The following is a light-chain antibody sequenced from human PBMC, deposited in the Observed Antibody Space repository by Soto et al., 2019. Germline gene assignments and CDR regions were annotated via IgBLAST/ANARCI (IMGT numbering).Light chain of an antibody. CDR1: QSISRSD. CDR3: QQYGTSPT. J-gene: IGKJ4*01. V-gene: IGKV3-20*01. Sequence: EIVLTQSPGTVSLSPGESATLSCRASQSISRSDLAWYQHRPGQSPRLLIYATSCRATGIPDRFTGGGSGTVFTLTLIRLESDDSAVYYCQQYGTSPTFRGGNKVEIK. CDR2: ATS.